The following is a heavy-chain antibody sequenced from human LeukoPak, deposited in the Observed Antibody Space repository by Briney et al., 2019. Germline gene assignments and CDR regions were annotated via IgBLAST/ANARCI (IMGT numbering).Heavy chain of an antibody. J-gene: IGHJ4*02. V-gene: IGHV3-7*01. CDR1: GFTFSSSW. CDR2: IKQDGSGK. Sequence: GGSLRLSCAASGFTFSSSWLGWVRQAPGKGLEWLANIKQDGSGKNYVDSVKGRFTISRDNAKNSLYLQMSSLRAEDTAVYYCARGGYSRWDSWGQGTLVTVSS. D-gene: IGHD2-21*01. CDR3: ARGGYSRWDS.